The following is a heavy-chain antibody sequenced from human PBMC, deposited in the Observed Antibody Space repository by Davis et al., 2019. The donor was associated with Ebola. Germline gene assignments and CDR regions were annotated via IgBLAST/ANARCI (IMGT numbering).Heavy chain of an antibody. Sequence: GESLKISCAASGFTFSLYSMNWVCQAPGKGLEWVSYISSSGTIYYTDSVKGRFTISRDNGKNSLYLQMNSLRDEDTAVYYCARDDVVVVTATFDYWGQGTLVTVSS. J-gene: IGHJ4*02. CDR3: ARDDVVVVTATFDY. CDR2: ISSSGTI. V-gene: IGHV3-48*02. CDR1: GFTFSLYS. D-gene: IGHD2-15*01.